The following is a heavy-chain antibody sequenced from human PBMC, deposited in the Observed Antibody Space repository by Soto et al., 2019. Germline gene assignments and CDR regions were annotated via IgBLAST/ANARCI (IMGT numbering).Heavy chain of an antibody. Sequence: QNTLKESGPTLVRPTQTLTLTCTFSGFSLSTSGLGVGWIRQPPGKALEWLALIYWNDDKRYSPSLKARLTITKDTSKNQVVLTMTNMDPVDTATYYCAHRPSGWYLFDYWGQGTLVTVSS. CDR2: IYWNDDK. J-gene: IGHJ4*02. V-gene: IGHV2-5*01. D-gene: IGHD6-19*01. CDR1: GFSLSTSGLG. CDR3: AHRPSGWYLFDY.